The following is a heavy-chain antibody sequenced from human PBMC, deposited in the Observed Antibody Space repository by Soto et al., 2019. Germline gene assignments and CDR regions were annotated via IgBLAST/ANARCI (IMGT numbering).Heavy chain of an antibody. D-gene: IGHD1-26*01. CDR1: GGTFSSYT. J-gene: IGHJ4*02. Sequence: QVQLVQSGAEVKKPGSSVKVSCKASGGTFSSYTISWVRQAPGQGLEWMGRIIPILGIANYAQKFQGRVTITADKSTSTAYMELSSLRSEDTAVYSCARVGQDGDSDYWGQGTLVTVSS. V-gene: IGHV1-69*02. CDR2: IIPILGIA. CDR3: ARVGQDGDSDY.